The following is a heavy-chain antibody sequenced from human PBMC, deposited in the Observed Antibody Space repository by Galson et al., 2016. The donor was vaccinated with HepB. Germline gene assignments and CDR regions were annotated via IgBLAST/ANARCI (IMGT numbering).Heavy chain of an antibody. CDR1: GFIFSSYG. Sequence: SLRLSCAASGFIFSSYGMHWVRQAPGKGLEWVAVIWNDGSNQYYVDSAKGRFTISRDNSKNTLYLQMNSLRAEDTAVYYCAREGMTTVAMHDYWGQGTLVTVAS. CDR2: IWNDGSNQ. D-gene: IGHD4-23*01. V-gene: IGHV3-33*01. J-gene: IGHJ4*02. CDR3: AREGMTTVAMHDY.